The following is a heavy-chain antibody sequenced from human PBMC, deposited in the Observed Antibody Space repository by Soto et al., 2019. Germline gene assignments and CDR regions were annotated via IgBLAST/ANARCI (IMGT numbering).Heavy chain of an antibody. CDR1: RFRFAGYA. CDR3: AKGARDCGGDCYSSYFDY. CDR2: IAGNXIXX. Sequence: GGSLRLSCAASRFRFAGYAMSWVRQAPGKGLEWVSAIAGNXIXXXXXXXXXXXXXXSRDNSKNAVYLQMNSLTAEDTAVYFCAKGARDCGGDCYSSYFDYWGQGALVTVSS. V-gene: IGHV3-23*01. D-gene: IGHD2-21*02. J-gene: IGHJ4*02.